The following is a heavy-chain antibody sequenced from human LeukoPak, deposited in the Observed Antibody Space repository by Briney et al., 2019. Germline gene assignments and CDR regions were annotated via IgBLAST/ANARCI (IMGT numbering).Heavy chain of an antibody. CDR3: AELGITMIGGV. J-gene: IGHJ6*04. CDR2: IYSGGST. CDR1: GFTVSSNY. V-gene: IGHV3-53*01. Sequence: GGSLRLSCAASGFTVSSNYMSWVRQAPGKGLEWVSVIYSGGSTYCADSVMGRFTISRDNSKNTLYLQMNSLRAEDTAVYYCAELGITMIGGVWSKGTTVTISS. D-gene: IGHD3-10*02.